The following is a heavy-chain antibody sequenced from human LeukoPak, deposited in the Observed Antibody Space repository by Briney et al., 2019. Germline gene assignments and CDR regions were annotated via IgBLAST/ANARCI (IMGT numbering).Heavy chain of an antibody. CDR1: GFTFSSYW. CDR3: SRGVGATDN. Sequence: GSLRLSCTASGFTFSSYWMHWVRQPPGKGLEWVSRITSDGSSTSHADAVKGRFTTSRDNAKNTLYLQMNSLRAEDTAVYYCSRGVGATDNWGQGTLVTVSS. J-gene: IGHJ4*02. CDR2: ITSDGSST. V-gene: IGHV3-74*01. D-gene: IGHD1-26*01.